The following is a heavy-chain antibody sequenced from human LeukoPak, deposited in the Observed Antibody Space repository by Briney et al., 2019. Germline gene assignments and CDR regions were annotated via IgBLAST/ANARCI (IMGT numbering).Heavy chain of an antibody. J-gene: IGHJ4*02. Sequence: SETLSLTCTVSGGSISSYYWSWIRQPPGKGLEWIGYIYYSGSTNYNPSLKSRVTISVDTSKNQFSLKLSSVTAADTAVYYCARGSTYYDFWSGYRGGYYFDYWGQGTLVTVSS. CDR3: ARGSTYYDFWSGYRGGYYFDY. D-gene: IGHD3-3*01. CDR2: IYYSGST. CDR1: GGSISSYY. V-gene: IGHV4-59*01.